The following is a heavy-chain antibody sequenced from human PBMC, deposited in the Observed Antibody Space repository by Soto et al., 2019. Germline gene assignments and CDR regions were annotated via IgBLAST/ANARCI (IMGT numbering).Heavy chain of an antibody. CDR3: ARERWDSSGRYGMDV. J-gene: IGHJ6*02. Sequence: QLQLQESGPGLVKPSDTLSLTCTVSGGSVNSGTYYWSWIRQPPGKGLEWIGNIYYSESTNYNPSPRSRITISVDSSKNQFSLKLSSVTAADTAVYYCARERWDSSGRYGMDVWGQGTTVTVSS. V-gene: IGHV4-61*01. D-gene: IGHD6-19*01. CDR1: GGSVNSGTYY. CDR2: IYYSEST.